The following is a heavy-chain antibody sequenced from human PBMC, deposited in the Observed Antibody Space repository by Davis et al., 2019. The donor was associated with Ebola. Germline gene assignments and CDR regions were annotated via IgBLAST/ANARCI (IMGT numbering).Heavy chain of an antibody. CDR2: IEQDGSEK. CDR3: AREGGRSRYGGNPGEPGY. CDR1: GFTFSNYW. J-gene: IGHJ4*02. D-gene: IGHD4-23*01. V-gene: IGHV3-7*03. Sequence: GESLKISCAASGFTFSNYWMSWVRQAPGKGLEWVANIEQDGSEKYYVDSLKGRFTISRDNAKNSLYLQMNSLRAEDTAVYYCAREGGRSRYGGNPGEPGYWGQGTLVTVSS.